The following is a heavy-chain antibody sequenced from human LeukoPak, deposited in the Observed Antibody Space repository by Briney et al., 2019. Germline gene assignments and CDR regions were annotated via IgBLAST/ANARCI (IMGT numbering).Heavy chain of an antibody. CDR2: INPNSGGT. D-gene: IGHD3-10*01. CDR3: ARAPPITRGPFDP. J-gene: IGHJ5*02. CDR1: GYTFTSYG. V-gene: IGHV1-2*02. Sequence: GASVKVSCKASGYTFTSYGISWMRQAPGQGLEWMGWINPNSGGTIYAQKFQGRVTMTRDTSISTVYMELSRLRSDDTAVYYCARAPPITRGPFDPWGQGTLVTVSS.